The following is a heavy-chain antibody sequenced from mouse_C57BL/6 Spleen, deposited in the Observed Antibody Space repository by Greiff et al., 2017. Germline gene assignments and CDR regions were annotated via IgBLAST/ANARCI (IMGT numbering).Heavy chain of an antibody. CDR3: TREGGGYYVFDY. J-gene: IGHJ2*01. CDR1: GFTFSSYA. D-gene: IGHD2-3*01. Sequence: EVKLVESGEGLVKPGGSLTFSCAASGFTFSSYAMSWVRQTPEKRLEWVAYISSGGDYIYSADTVKGRFTISRDNARKTLCLQMSSLKSEDTAMYYCTREGGGYYVFDYWGQGTTLTVSS. V-gene: IGHV5-9-1*02. CDR2: ISSGGDYI.